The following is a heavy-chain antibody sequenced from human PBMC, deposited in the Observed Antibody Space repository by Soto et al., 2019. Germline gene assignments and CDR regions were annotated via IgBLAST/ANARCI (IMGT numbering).Heavy chain of an antibody. CDR2: IIPIFGTA. J-gene: IGHJ6*02. D-gene: IGHD6-6*01. V-gene: IGHV1-69*06. CDR1: GGTFSSYA. Sequence: QVQLVQSGAEVKKPGSSVNVSCKASGGTFSSYAISWVRQAPGQGLEWMGGIIPIFGTANYAQKFQGRVTITADKSTSTAYMELSSLRSEDTAVYYCASDNGAQLVLYYYCGMDVWGQGTTVTVSS. CDR3: ASDNGAQLVLYYYCGMDV.